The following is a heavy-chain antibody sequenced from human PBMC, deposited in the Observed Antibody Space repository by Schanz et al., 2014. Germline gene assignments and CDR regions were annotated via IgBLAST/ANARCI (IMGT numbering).Heavy chain of an antibody. CDR1: GFTFSNHA. J-gene: IGHJ6*02. V-gene: IGHV3-30*02. CDR2: IGYDGQTE. D-gene: IGHD3-10*01. Sequence: QLQLVESGGGVVQPGGSLRLSCSASGFTFSNHAMHWVRQAPGKGLEWVALIGYDGQTEHYADSVKGRFTSSRDNSKNTLYLLMGILRTEDTAVYYCARESREYLLHYYGMDVWGQGTTVIVSS. CDR3: ARESREYLLHYYGMDV.